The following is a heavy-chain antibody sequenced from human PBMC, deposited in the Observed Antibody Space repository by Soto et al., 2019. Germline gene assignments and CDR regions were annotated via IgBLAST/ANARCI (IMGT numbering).Heavy chain of an antibody. D-gene: IGHD2-15*01. CDR2: INAGNGNT. CDR1: GYTFTNYA. CDR3: ARGPGGPDGPGDY. V-gene: IGHV1-3*01. Sequence: QVQLVQSGAEVKKPGASVKVSCKASGYTFTNYAMHWVRQAPGQRLEWMGWINAGNGNTKYSQKFQGRVTITRDTSASTASMDLSSLRSEDTAVYYCARGPGGPDGPGDYWGQGTLVTVSS. J-gene: IGHJ4*02.